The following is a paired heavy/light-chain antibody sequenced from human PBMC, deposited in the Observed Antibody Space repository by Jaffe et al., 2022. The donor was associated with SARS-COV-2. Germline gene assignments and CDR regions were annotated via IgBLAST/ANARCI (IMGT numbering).Light chain of an antibody. CDR1: NIESKS. V-gene: IGLV3-21*04. Sequence: SYVLTQPPSVSVAPGKTARINCGGDNIESKSVHWYQQKPGQAPVLVMYYDSDRPSGIPERFSGSNSGNTATLTISRVEAGDEADYYCQVWNDDDDHQVFGTGTKVTVL. CDR2: YDS. CDR3: QVWNDDDDHQV. J-gene: IGLJ1*01.
Heavy chain of an antibody. V-gene: IGHV1-69*01. Sequence: QVQLVQSGAEGKKPGSSVKVSCKTSGGTFNNYAVSWVRQAPGQGLEWMGGIIPVSGSSNYAQNFQGRVTISADESTAYMELSSLTSEDTAVYFCATVPGRVGYCSGGYCYHSGPFDYWGQGTLVSVSS. D-gene: IGHD2-15*01. J-gene: IGHJ4*02. CDR3: ATVPGRVGYCSGGYCYHSGPFDY. CDR1: GGTFNNYA. CDR2: IIPVSGSS.